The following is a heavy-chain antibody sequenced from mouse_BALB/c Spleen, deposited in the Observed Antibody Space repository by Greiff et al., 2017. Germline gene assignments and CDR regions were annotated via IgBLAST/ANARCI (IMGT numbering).Heavy chain of an antibody. CDR2: ILPGSGST. V-gene: IGHV1-9*01. CDR3: ASPIYYYGSSFDY. D-gene: IGHD1-1*01. CDR1: GYTFSSYW. J-gene: IGHJ2*01. Sequence: VQLQQSGAELMKPGASVKISCKATGYTFSSYWIEWVKQRPGHGLEWIGEILPGSGSTNYNEKFKGKATFTADTSSNTAYMQLSSLTSEDSAVYYCASPIYYYGSSFDYWGQGTTLTVSS.